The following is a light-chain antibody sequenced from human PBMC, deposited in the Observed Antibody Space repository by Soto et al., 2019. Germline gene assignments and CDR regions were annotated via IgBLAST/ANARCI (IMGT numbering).Light chain of an antibody. CDR1: QSISSY. CDR3: QQTYSTPT. CDR2: AAS. V-gene: IGKV1-39*01. J-gene: IGKJ4*01. Sequence: DIQMTQSPSSLSASVGDRVTITCRASQSISSYLYWYQQKPGKAPKLLIYAASSLQSGVPSRFGGSGSGTDFTLTISSLQPEDFASYYCQQTYSTPTFGGGTKVEFK.